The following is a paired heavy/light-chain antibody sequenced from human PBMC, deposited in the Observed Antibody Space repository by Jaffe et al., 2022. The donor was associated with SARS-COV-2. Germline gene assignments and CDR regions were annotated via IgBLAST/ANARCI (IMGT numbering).Light chain of an antibody. CDR1: QSVISSY. CDR3: QQYVSPPWT. Sequence: EIVLTQSPGTLSLSPGERATLSCRASQSVISSYLAWYQQKPGQAPRLLIYGASSMATGIPDRFSGSGSGTDFTLTISRLEPEDFAVYYCQQYVSPPWTFGQGTKVEMK. J-gene: IGKJ1*01. V-gene: IGKV3-20*01. CDR2: GAS.
Heavy chain of an antibody. J-gene: IGHJ6*03. V-gene: IGHV4-59*11. CDR3: ARSQPPGYYYYYYMDV. CDR2: IYYTGST. D-gene: IGHD2-2*01. Sequence: QVQLQESGPGLVNPSETLSLNCTVSGGSISNHYWSWIRRPPGKGLEWIGYIYYTGSTTYNPSLESRVTISLDTSKNQFSLKLNSVTAADTAVYYCARSQPPGYYYYYYMDVWGKGTTVTVSS. CDR1: GGSISNHY.